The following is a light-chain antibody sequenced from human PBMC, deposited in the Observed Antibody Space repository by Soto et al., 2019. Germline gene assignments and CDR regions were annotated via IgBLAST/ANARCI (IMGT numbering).Light chain of an antibody. J-gene: IGKJ4*01. Sequence: IVLTQSPATLSLSPGERATLYCRASQSVSSFLAWYQHTPGQAPRLLLYDASNRATGIPARFSGSGSGTDFTLTISSLEPEDFAVYYCHQRSNWPLTFGGGTKVEIK. V-gene: IGKV3-11*01. CDR3: HQRSNWPLT. CDR1: QSVSSF. CDR2: DAS.